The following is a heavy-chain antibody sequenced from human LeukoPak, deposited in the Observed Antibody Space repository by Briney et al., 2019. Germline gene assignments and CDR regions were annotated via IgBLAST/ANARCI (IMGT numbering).Heavy chain of an antibody. CDR1: GGSISSYY. CDR3: ARFPSGGPLKPGIAVAVAGYYYYYGMDV. D-gene: IGHD6-19*01. CDR2: IYYGGST. V-gene: IGHV4-59*08. J-gene: IGHJ6*02. Sequence: SETLSLTCTVSGGSISSYYWSWIRQPPGKGLEWIGYIYYGGSTNYNPSLKSRVTISVDTSKNQFSLKLSSVTAADTAVYYCARFPSGGPLKPGIAVAVAGYYYYYGMDVWGQGTTVTVFS.